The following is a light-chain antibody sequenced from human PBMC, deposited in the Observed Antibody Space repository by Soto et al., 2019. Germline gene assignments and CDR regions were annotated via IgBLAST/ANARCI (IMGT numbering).Light chain of an antibody. J-gene: IGKJ4*01. Sequence: EIVLTQSPGTLSLSPGERATLSCRASQSVRSSYLAWYQQKPGQAPRLLIYGASSRATGIPDRFSGSGSGTDFTLTISRLEPEDLAVYYCQQYGSPPTFGGGTKVEIK. V-gene: IGKV3-20*01. CDR3: QQYGSPPT. CDR1: QSVRSSY. CDR2: GAS.